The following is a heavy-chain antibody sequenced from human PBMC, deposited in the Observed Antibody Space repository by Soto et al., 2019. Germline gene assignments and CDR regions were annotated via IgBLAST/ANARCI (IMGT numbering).Heavy chain of an antibody. D-gene: IGHD3-10*01. J-gene: IGHJ3*02. CDR2: ISSASGTI. CDR1: GFSFDAYS. Sequence: EAQLVESGGGLVQRGGSLTLSCAASGFSFDAYSMNWVRQTPGKGLEWISYISSASGTIDYADSVKGRFTISRDNDQNSLYLQMNSLRAEYTAVYYCAKDEFYAFDIWGQGTVVTVSS. CDR3: AKDEFYAFDI. V-gene: IGHV3-48*01.